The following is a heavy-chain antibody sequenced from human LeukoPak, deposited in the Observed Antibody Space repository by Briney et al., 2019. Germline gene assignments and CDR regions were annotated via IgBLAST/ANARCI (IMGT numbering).Heavy chain of an antibody. J-gene: IGHJ6*03. D-gene: IGHD3-10*01. CDR1: GGSFSGDF. Sequence: SETLSLTCAVYGGSFSGDFWSWIRQSPGKGLEWIGSIYYSGSTYYNPSLKSRVTISVDTSKNQFSLKLSSVTAADTAVYYCARHMVRGVMGLNYYYYMDVWGKGTTVTISS. CDR3: ARHMVRGVMGLNYYYYMDV. V-gene: IGHV4-34*01. CDR2: IYYSGST.